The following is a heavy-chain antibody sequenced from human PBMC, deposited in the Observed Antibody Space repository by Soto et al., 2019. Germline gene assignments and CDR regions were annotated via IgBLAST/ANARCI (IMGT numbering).Heavy chain of an antibody. V-gene: IGHV6-1*01. CDR1: GDSVSSNSAA. CDR2: TYYRSRWYN. Sequence: QVQLQESGPGLVKPSQTLSLTCAISGDSVSSNSAAWNWIRLSPSRGLEWLARTYYRSRWYNDYAVSVRSRITVNPDTSKNQFSLQLTSVTPEDTAAYYCAGTTSHQWYYMDVWGQGTTVTVSS. CDR3: AGTTSHQWYYMDV. J-gene: IGHJ6*03. D-gene: IGHD1-7*01.